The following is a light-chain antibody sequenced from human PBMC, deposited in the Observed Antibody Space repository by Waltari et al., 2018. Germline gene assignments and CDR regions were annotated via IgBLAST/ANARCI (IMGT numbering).Light chain of an antibody. J-gene: IGKJ1*01. V-gene: IGKV3-11*01. Sequence: EIVLTQSPATLSLSPGERATLSCRASQSVIRYLAWYQQEPGQAPRLLIYDASNRATGIPARFSGSGSVTDFTLSISSLEPEDCAVYYCQQRSNWPPWTFGQGTKVEIK. CDR3: QQRSNWPPWT. CDR2: DAS. CDR1: QSVIRY.